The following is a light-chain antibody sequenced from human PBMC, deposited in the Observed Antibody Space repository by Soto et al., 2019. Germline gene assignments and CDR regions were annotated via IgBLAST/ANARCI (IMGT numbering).Light chain of an antibody. J-gene: IGLJ1*01. CDR1: SSDVGGYNY. V-gene: IGLV2-8*01. CDR2: EVS. CDR3: SSYAGSNNEV. Sequence: QSVLTQPPSASGAPGQSVTISCTGTSSDVGGYNYVSWYQQHPGKAPKLMIYEVSKLPSGVPDRFSGSKSGNTASLTVSGLQAEDEADYYCSSYAGSNNEVFGTGTKLTVL.